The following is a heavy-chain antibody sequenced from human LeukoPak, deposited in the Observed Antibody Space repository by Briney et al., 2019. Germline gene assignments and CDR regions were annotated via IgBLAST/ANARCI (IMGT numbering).Heavy chain of an antibody. CDR2: VDHSGST. D-gene: IGHD2-15*01. Sequence: PSGTLSLTCAVSGGSISSTNWWSWVRQPPGKGLEWIGEVDHSGSTKYNPSLKSRVTISVDTSKNQFSLKLSSVTAADTAVYYCARGYCSGGSCYSAFDYWGQGTLVTVSS. CDR1: GGSISSTNW. J-gene: IGHJ4*02. CDR3: ARGYCSGGSCYSAFDY. V-gene: IGHV4-4*02.